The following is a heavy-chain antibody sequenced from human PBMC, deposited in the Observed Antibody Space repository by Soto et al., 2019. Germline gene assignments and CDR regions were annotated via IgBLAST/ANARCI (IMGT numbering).Heavy chain of an antibody. V-gene: IGHV1-3*01. CDR3: ARSPPLFIVVVPAASTSWFDP. D-gene: IGHD2-2*01. J-gene: IGHJ5*02. Sequence: ASVKVSCKASGYTFTSYAMHWVRQAPGQRLEWMGWINAGNGNTKYSQKFQGRVTITRDTSASTAYMELSSLRSEDTAVYYCARSPPLFIVVVPAASTSWFDPWRQGTLVTVSS. CDR1: GYTFTSYA. CDR2: INAGNGNT.